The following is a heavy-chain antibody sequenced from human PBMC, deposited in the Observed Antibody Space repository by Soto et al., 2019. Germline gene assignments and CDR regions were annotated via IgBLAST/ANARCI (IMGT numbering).Heavy chain of an antibody. CDR2: INAYNGNT. CDR1: GYTFTSYD. J-gene: IGHJ6*02. D-gene: IGHD2-15*01. CDR3: ARISCSGGSCYSGINYGMDV. V-gene: IGHV1-18*01. Sequence: HVQLVQSGAEVKKPGASMKVSCKASGYTFTSYDISWVRQAPGQGPEWMGWINAYNGNTNYVQKPQGSVNITADTSTSTAYMVLRSLCADDTAVYYCARISCSGGSCYSGINYGMDVWGQGTTVTVSS.